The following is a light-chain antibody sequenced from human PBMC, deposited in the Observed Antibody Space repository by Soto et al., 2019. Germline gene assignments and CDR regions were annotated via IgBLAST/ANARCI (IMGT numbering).Light chain of an antibody. CDR2: GAS. J-gene: IGKJ5*01. V-gene: IGKV3D-15*01. CDR3: QQYNNWPPIT. Sequence: EIVLTQSPATLSVSPGERATLSCRASQSVNSNYLAWLQQKPGQAPRLLIYGASSRVTGIPDRFSGSGSGTDFTLTISSLQSEDFAVYYCQQYNNWPPITFGQGTRLEIK. CDR1: QSVNSN.